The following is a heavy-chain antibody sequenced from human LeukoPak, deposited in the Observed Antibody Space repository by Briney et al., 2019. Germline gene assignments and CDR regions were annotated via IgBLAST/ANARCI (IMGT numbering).Heavy chain of an antibody. CDR1: GGSISSYY. CDR2: IYYSGST. V-gene: IGHV4-59*01. D-gene: IGHD3-16*01. Sequence: SETLSLTCTVSGGSISSYYWSWIRQPPGKRLEWIGYIYYSGSTNYNPSLKSRVTISVDTSKNQFSLKLSSVTAADTAVYYCARRPGGCFDYWGQGTLVTVSS. J-gene: IGHJ4*02. CDR3: ARRPGGCFDY.